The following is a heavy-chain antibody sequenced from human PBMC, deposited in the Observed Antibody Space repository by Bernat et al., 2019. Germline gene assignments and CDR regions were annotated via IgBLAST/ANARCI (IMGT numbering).Heavy chain of an antibody. CDR1: GGTFSSYA. Sequence: QVQLVQSGAEVKKPGSSVKVSCKASGGTFSSYAISWVRQAPGQGLEWMGGIIPIFGTANYAQKFQGRVTITADESTSTAYMELSSLRSEDTAVYYCARAPPSEYCSGGSCYNGQFDPWGQGTLVTVSS. D-gene: IGHD2-15*01. V-gene: IGHV1-69*01. CDR2: IIPIFGTA. CDR3: ARAPPSEYCSGGSCYNGQFDP. J-gene: IGHJ5*02.